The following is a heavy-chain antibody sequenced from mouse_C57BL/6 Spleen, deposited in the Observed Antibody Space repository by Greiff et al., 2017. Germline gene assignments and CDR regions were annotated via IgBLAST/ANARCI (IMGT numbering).Heavy chain of an antibody. J-gene: IGHJ4*01. D-gene: IGHD1-1*01. CDR2: IDPSDSYT. V-gene: IGHV1-59*01. Sequence: VQLQQSGAELVRPGTSVKLSCKASGYTFTSYWMHWVKQRPGQGLEWIGVIDPSDSYTTYNQKFKGKATLTVDTSSSTAYMQLSSLTSEDSAVYYCARYYYGSFYARDYWGQGTSVTVSS. CDR3: ARYYYGSFYARDY. CDR1: GYTFTSYW.